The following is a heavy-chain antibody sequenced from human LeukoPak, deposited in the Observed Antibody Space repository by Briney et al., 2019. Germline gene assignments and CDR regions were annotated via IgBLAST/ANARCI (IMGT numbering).Heavy chain of an antibody. CDR3: AKGDNYYYALDY. D-gene: IGHD3-10*01. V-gene: IGHV3-9*01. CDR2: ISWNSGSI. J-gene: IGHJ4*02. Sequence: GGSLRLSCAASGFTFDDYAMHWVRQAPGKGLEWVSGISWNSGSIGYADSVKGRFTISRDNAKNSLYLQMNSLRAEDTALYYCAKGDNYYYALDYWGQGTLVTVSS. CDR1: GFTFDDYA.